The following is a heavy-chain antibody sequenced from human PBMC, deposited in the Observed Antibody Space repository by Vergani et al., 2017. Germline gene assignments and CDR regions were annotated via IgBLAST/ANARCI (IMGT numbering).Heavy chain of an antibody. V-gene: IGHV3-30*03. CDR2: ISYDGNKK. CDR1: GFPFSDYG. J-gene: IGHJ6*03. D-gene: IGHD1-1*01. Sequence: QVQLVESGGGEVQPGRSLRLSCSAAGFPFSDYGVHWVRQAPGKGLEWLSVISYDGNKKNYADSVKGRFTISRDNSKNTLYLEMNALRAEDTAVYYCARDFLTRVTTLYFYHMGVWGKGTTVTVSS. CDR3: ARDFLTRVTTLYFYHMGV.